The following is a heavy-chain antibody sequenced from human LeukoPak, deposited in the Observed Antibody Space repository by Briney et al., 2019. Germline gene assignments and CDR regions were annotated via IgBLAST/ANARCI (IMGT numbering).Heavy chain of an antibody. CDR1: GYTFTGYY. CDR2: INPNSGDT. Sequence: GASVKVSCKASGYTFTGYYMHWVRQAPGQGLEWMGWINPNSGDTKYAQNFQGRVTVTRDTSISTAYMEVSRLTSDDTAVYYCTRGRAVVGTSLTPPFESWGQGTLVTVSS. D-gene: IGHD6-19*01. V-gene: IGHV1-2*02. J-gene: IGHJ4*02. CDR3: TRGRAVVGTSLTPPFES.